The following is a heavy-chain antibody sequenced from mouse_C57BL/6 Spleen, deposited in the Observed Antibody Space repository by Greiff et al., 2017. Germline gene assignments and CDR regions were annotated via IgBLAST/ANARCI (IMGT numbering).Heavy chain of an antibody. CDR2: ISDGGSYT. V-gene: IGHV5-4*01. D-gene: IGHD2-3*01. CDR3: ASEDGYYSSYYYAMDY. CDR1: GFTFSSYA. Sequence: EVQVVESGGGLVKPGGSLKLSCAASGFTFSSYAMSWVRQTPEKRLEWVATISDGGSYTYYPDNVKGRFTISRDNAKNNLYLQMSHLKSEDTAMYYCASEDGYYSSYYYAMDYWGQGTSVTVSS. J-gene: IGHJ4*01.